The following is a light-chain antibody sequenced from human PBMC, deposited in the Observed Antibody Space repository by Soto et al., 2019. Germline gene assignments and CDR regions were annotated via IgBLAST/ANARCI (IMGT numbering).Light chain of an antibody. J-gene: IGLJ3*02. V-gene: IGLV2-14*01. Sequence: QSVLTQPASVSGSPGQSITISCTGTSSDVGGYNYVSWYQQHPGKAPKLMIYEVSNRPSGVSNRFSGSKSGNTASLTISGPQAEDEADYYCSFFTSINTWVFGGGTKLTVL. CDR3: SFFTSINTWV. CDR2: EVS. CDR1: SSDVGGYNY.